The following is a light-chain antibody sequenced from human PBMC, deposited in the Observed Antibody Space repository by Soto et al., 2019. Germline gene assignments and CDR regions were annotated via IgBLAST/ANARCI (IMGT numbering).Light chain of an antibody. V-gene: IGLV2-11*01. Sequence: QSALTHPRAVSGCPGQSVTISCAGTGTDVGAYNYVSWDQQRPGRPPQLMNQDFTRSPSGAPARVSGSMSGNTTSLTMSRLQAEEEADYFCSSYAGGYSYPFGTGTKVT. CDR3: SSYAGGYSYP. CDR2: DFT. J-gene: IGLJ1*01. CDR1: GTDVGAYNY.